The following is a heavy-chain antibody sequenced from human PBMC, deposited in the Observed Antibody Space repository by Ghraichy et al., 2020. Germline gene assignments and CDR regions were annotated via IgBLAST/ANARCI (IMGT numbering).Heavy chain of an antibody. V-gene: IGHV4-34*01. J-gene: IGHJ4*02. CDR1: GGSFSGYY. Sequence: SETLSLTCAVYGGSFSGYYWSWIRQPPGKGLEWIGEINHSGRTNYRPSLKSRVTLSVDTSKNQFSLKVMSVTAADSAVYYCAKIYVTGTTIDYWSQGTLVTVSS. CDR2: INHSGRT. D-gene: IGHD1-7*01. CDR3: AKIYVTGTTIDY.